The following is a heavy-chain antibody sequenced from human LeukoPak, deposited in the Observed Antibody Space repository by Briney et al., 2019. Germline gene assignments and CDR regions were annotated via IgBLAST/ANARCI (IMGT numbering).Heavy chain of an antibody. CDR1: GFTFSTYS. V-gene: IGHV3-21*01. CDR2: ISSGSSYI. J-gene: IGHJ4*02. D-gene: IGHD2-2*01. CDR3: ARELGFYCGTTSCLFDY. Sequence: GGSLRLSCAASGFTFSTYSMNWVRRAPGKGLEWVSSISSGSSYIYYADSVKGRFTISRDNAKNSLYLQMNSLRAEDTAVYYCARELGFYCGTTSCLFDYWGQGTLVTVSS.